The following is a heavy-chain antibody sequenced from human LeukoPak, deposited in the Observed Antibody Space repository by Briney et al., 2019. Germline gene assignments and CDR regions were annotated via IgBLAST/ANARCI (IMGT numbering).Heavy chain of an antibody. Sequence: SETLSLTCTVSGDSMTNYYWSWIRQPPGKGLEWIGYIYYSGSTNYNPSLKSRVTISVDTSKNQFSLKLSSVTAADTAVYYCARLSPLTGAYYYMDVWGKGTTVTVFS. CDR1: GDSMTNYY. V-gene: IGHV4-59*01. CDR3: ARLSPLTGAYYYMDV. D-gene: IGHD7-27*01. CDR2: IYYSGST. J-gene: IGHJ6*03.